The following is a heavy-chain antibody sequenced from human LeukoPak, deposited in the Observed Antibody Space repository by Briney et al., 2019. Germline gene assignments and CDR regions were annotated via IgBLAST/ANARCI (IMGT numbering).Heavy chain of an antibody. D-gene: IGHD3-22*01. Sequence: GRSLRLSCAAYGFTFSIHGMSCVRQAPGKGLEWVSVIIGSGGSTYYADSVKGRFTISRDNSKNTLYLQMNSLRAEDTAVYYCAKDVSSGRSPDDYWGQGNLVTVSS. V-gene: IGHV3-23*01. CDR1: GFTFSIHG. J-gene: IGHJ4*02. CDR2: IIGSGGST. CDR3: AKDVSSGRSPDDY.